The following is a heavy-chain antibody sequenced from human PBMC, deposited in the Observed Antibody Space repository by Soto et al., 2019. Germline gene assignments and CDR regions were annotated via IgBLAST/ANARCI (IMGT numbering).Heavy chain of an antibody. Sequence: SETLSLTCTVSGGSVSSGSYYWSWIRQPPGKGLEWIGYIYYSGSTNYNPSLKSRVTISVDTSKNQFSLKLSSVTAADTAVYYCASSITIFGVVINRNVYWGQGTLVTVSS. J-gene: IGHJ4*02. V-gene: IGHV4-61*01. CDR1: GGSVSSGSYY. D-gene: IGHD3-3*01. CDR3: ASSITIFGVVINRNVY. CDR2: IYYSGST.